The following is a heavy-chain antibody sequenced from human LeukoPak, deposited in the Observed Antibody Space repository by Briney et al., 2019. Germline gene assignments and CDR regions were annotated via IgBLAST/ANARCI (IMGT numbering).Heavy chain of an antibody. D-gene: IGHD3-3*01. CDR2: ISGSGGST. V-gene: IGHV3-23*01. CDR3: AKGSAGLINDFWSGSAPTNWFDP. J-gene: IGHJ5*02. Sequence: SGGSLRLSCAASGFTFSSYAMSWVRQAPGKGLEWVSAISGSGGSTYYADSVKGRFTISRDNSKNTLYLQMNSLRAEDTAVYYCAKGSAGLINDFWSGSAPTNWFDPWGQGTLVTVSS. CDR1: GFTFSSYA.